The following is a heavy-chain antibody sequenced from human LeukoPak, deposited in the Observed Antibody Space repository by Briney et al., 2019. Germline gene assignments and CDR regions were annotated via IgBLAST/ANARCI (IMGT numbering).Heavy chain of an antibody. V-gene: IGHV3-74*01. CDR1: GFTFCSYW. CDR2: LNNYGNST. Sequence: GGSLRLSCAASGFTFCSYWMHWVRQAPGKGRMWVSRLNNYGNSTSYAGSVKGRFTISRDNAKNALYLQMHSLRAEDTAVYYCARAIAVAGTGGYYWGQGALVTVSS. D-gene: IGHD6-19*01. J-gene: IGHJ4*02. CDR3: ARAIAVAGTGGYY.